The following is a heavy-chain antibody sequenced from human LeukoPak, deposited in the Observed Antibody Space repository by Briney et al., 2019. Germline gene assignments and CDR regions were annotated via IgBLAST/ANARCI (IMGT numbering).Heavy chain of an antibody. CDR3: AKAGGYCSSTSCYLFD. D-gene: IGHD2-2*01. V-gene: IGHV3-23*01. Sequence: GGSLRLSCAASGFAFSSYAMSWVRQAPGKGLEWVSSMSPNGGSTYYADSAKGRFTISRDNSKDTLYLQMNSLRAEDTAVYYCAKAGGYCSSTSCYLFDWGQGTLVTVSS. CDR1: GFAFSSYA. CDR2: MSPNGGST. J-gene: IGHJ4*02.